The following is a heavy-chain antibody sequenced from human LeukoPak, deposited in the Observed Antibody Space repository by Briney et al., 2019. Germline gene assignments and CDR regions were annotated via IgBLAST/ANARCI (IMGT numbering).Heavy chain of an antibody. CDR1: GYTFTGCY. D-gene: IGHD6-19*01. J-gene: IGHJ4*02. CDR3: ARGRSGWSGGDY. V-gene: IGHV1-2*02. CDR2: INPNSGDT. Sequence: ASVKVSCKASGYTFTGCYMHWVRQAPGQGFEWMGWINPNSGDTNYAQKLQGRVTMTTDTSTSTAYMELRSLRSDDTAVYYCARGRSGWSGGDYWGQGTLVTVSS.